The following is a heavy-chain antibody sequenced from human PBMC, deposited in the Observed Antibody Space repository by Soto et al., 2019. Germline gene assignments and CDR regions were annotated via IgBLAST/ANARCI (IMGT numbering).Heavy chain of an antibody. CDR3: ASEGGDFWSGYGG. CDR2: ISGNGDKT. CDR1: GFIFKNYA. V-gene: IGHV3-23*01. D-gene: IGHD3-3*01. Sequence: EVQLLESGGGLVQSGGSLRLSCAASGFIFKNYAMSWLRQAPGKGLEWVSAISGNGDKTYYADSVRGRFTISRDNSKSVVFLQMISLTAEDSAVYFCASEGGDFWSGYGGRGQGTLVTVSP. J-gene: IGHJ4*02.